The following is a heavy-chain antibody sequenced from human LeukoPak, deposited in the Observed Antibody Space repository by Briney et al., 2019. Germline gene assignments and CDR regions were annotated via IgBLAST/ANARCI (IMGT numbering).Heavy chain of an antibody. CDR3: GKEGGA. CDR1: GFTFSSYA. Sequence: GGSLRLSCAASGFTFSSYAMSWVRQAPGKGLEWVSAIGGRGGSTYYADSLGGRFTISRDNSKDMVYLQMNSLKVEGTATYYCGKEGGAWGQGTKVTVSS. V-gene: IGHV3-23*01. D-gene: IGHD3-16*01. CDR2: IGGRGGST. J-gene: IGHJ5*02.